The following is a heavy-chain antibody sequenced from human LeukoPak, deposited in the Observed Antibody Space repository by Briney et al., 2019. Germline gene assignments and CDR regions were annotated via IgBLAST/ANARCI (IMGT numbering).Heavy chain of an antibody. D-gene: IGHD3-10*01. CDR2: MNPYDDNT. Sequence: ASVTVSCTASGYTFTSYDINWVRQATGQGLEWMGWMNPYDDNTGYAQKFQGRVTMTRNSSISTAYPELSSMRSDDTAVYYCARSKVVRGVNYPRGLRAVINWGQGTLVTVSS. CDR1: GYTFTSYD. J-gene: IGHJ4*02. CDR3: ARSKVVRGVNYPRGLRAVIN. V-gene: IGHV1-8*01.